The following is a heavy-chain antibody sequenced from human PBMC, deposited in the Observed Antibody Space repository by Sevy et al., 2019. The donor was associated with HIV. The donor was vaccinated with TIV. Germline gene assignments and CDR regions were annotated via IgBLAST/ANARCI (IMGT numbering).Heavy chain of an antibody. CDR3: ARPGSGWFEFDS. CDR2: LGSTGPTI. CDR1: GFTFSRYS. J-gene: IGHJ4*02. V-gene: IGHV3-48*02. D-gene: IGHD6-19*01. Sequence: GGSLRLSCVASGFTFSRYSMNWVRRAPGKGLEWVSNLGSTGPTIDYADSLKGRFTISRNNAKNSLYLQMNSLREEDTAVYYCARPGSGWFEFDSWGQGTLVTVSS.